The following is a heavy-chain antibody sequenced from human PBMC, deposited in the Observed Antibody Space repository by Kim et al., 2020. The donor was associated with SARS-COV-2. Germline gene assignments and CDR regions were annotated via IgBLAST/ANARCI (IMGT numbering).Heavy chain of an antibody. D-gene: IGHD3-22*01. V-gene: IGHV3-9*03. J-gene: IGHJ6*02. CDR1: GFTFGNFA. Sequence: GGSLRLSCVTSGFTFGNFAMHWVRQAPGKGLEWVAGISWRSGNKDYADSVKGRFTISRDNAKNSLFLQMNSLRAEDMAVYYCTKDYSSGAMGYYYGLDVWGRGTTVTVSS. CDR2: ISWRSGNK. CDR3: TKDYSSGAMGYYYGLDV.